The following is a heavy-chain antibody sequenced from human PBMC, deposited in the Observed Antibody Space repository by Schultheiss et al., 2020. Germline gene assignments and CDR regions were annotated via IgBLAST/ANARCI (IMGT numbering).Heavy chain of an antibody. CDR1: GGSFSGYY. Sequence: SETLSLTCAVYGGSFSGYYWSWIRQPPGKGLEWIGEINHSGSTNYNPSLKSRVTISVDTSKNQFSLKLSSVTAADTAVYYCARGGGAARPRLDYWGQGTLVTVSS. J-gene: IGHJ4*02. CDR3: ARGGGAARPRLDY. CDR2: INHSGST. V-gene: IGHV4-34*01. D-gene: IGHD6-6*01.